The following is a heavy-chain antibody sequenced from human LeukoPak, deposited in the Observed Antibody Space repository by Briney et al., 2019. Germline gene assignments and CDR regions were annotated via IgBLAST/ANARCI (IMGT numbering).Heavy chain of an antibody. CDR2: INPNSGGT. Sequence: ASVKVSCKASGYTFTGYYMHWVRQAPGQGLEWMGWINPNSGGTNYAQKFQGWVTMTRDTSISIAYMELSRLRSDDTAVYYCARDRSGELEYGMDVWGQGTTVTVSS. CDR3: ARDRSGELEYGMDV. D-gene: IGHD1-26*01. V-gene: IGHV1-2*04. CDR1: GYTFTGYY. J-gene: IGHJ6*02.